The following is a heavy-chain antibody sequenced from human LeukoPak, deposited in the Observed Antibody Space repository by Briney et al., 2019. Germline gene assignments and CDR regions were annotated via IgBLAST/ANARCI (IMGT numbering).Heavy chain of an antibody. CDR1: GFTFSDYS. CDR3: ARDDLGTSYFYYGMDV. V-gene: IGHV3-48*01. CDR2: ISSGGSTI. D-gene: IGHD3/OR15-3a*01. Sequence: GGSLRLSCTASGFTFSDYSLNWVRQAPGKGLEWISYISSGGSTICYADSVKGRFTISRDNAKKSLYLEMNSLRAEDAAVYYCARDDLGTSYFYYGMDVWGQGTTVAVSS. J-gene: IGHJ6*02.